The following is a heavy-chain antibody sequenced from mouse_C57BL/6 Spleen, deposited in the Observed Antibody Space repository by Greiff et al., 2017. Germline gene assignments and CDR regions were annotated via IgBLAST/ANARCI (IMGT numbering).Heavy chain of an antibody. Sequence: VMLVESGPGLVQPSQSLSITCTVSGFSLTSYGVHWVRQSPGKGLEWLGVIWSGGSTDYNAAFISRLSISKDNSKSQVFFKMNSLQADDTAIYYCARNSRIYYDYEGYFDYWGQGTTLTVSS. CDR2: IWSGGST. CDR3: ARNSRIYYDYEGYFDY. CDR1: GFSLTSYG. J-gene: IGHJ2*01. D-gene: IGHD2-4*01. V-gene: IGHV2-2*01.